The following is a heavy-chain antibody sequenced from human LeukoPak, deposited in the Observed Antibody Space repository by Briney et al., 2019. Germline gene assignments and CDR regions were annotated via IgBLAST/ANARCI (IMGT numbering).Heavy chain of an antibody. CDR1: GFTFSSYA. J-gene: IGHJ4*02. CDR3: ARAPFTTWTAAAGLFDY. D-gene: IGHD6-13*01. V-gene: IGHV3-30-3*01. CDR2: ISYDGNNK. Sequence: GGSLRLSCAASGFTFSSYAMHWVRQVPGKGLEWVAYISYDGNNKYFTDSVKGRFTTSRDNSKNTLYLQMNSLRAEDTAVYYCARAPFTTWTAAAGLFDYWGQGTLVTVSS.